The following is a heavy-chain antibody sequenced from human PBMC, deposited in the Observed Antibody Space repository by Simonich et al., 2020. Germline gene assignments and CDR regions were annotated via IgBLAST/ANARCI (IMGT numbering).Heavy chain of an antibody. CDR3: ARHAGFAFDI. J-gene: IGHJ3*02. Sequence: QLQLQESGPGLVKPSETLSLTCTVSGGSISSSSYYWGCIRQPPGNVLELIVSIYYSGRHYYNPSLTSRVTISVDTSNNQFSLKLSSVTAADTAVYYCARHAGFAFDIWGQGTMVTVSS. CDR2: IYYSGRH. V-gene: IGHV4-39*01. D-gene: IGHD6-13*01. CDR1: GGSISSSSYY.